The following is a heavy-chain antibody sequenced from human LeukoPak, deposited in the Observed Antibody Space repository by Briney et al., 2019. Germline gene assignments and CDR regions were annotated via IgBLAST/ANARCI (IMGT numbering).Heavy chain of an antibody. V-gene: IGHV1-69*13. CDR1: GGTFSSYA. J-gene: IGHJ6*03. D-gene: IGHD6-13*01. CDR3: ARESIAAAGAYYYYYMDV. CDR2: IIPIFGTA. Sequence: SVKVSCKASGGTFSSYAISWVRQAPGQGLEWMGGIIPIFGTANYAQKFQGRVTITADESTSTAYMELSSLRSEDTAVYYCARESIAAAGAYYYYYMDVWGKGTTVTVSS.